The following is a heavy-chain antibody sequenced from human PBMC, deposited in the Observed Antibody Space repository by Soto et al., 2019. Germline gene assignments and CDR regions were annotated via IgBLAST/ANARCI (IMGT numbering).Heavy chain of an antibody. J-gene: IGHJ3*02. V-gene: IGHV3-21*01. D-gene: IGHD5-12*01. CDR3: ARDSRRMATIHMDAFDI. Sequence: EVQVVESGGGLVKPGGSLRLSCAASGFTFSSYSMNWVRQAPGKGLEWVSCISSSSSYINYADSVKGRFTISRDNAKNSLYLQMNSLRAEDSAVYYCARDSRRMATIHMDAFDIWGQGTMVTVSS. CDR2: ISSSSSYI. CDR1: GFTFSSYS.